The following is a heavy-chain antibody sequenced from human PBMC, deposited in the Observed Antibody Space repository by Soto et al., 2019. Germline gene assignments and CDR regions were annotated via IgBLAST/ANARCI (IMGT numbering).Heavy chain of an antibody. CDR1: GGSISSYY. Sequence: SETLSLTCTFSGGSISSYYWSWIRQPPGKGLEWIGYIYYSGSTNYNPSLKSRVTISVDTSKNQFSLKLSSVTAADTAVYYCARAAEIRGGRLYYFDYWGQGTLVTVSS. V-gene: IGHV4-59*01. CDR3: ARAAEIRGGRLYYFDY. CDR2: IYYSGST. D-gene: IGHD3-10*01. J-gene: IGHJ4*02.